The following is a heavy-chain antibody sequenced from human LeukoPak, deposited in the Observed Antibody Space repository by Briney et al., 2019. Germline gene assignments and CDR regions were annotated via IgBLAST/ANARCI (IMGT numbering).Heavy chain of an antibody. Sequence: GGSLRLSCAVSGFSFSAYWMNWVRRAPGKGLEWVANINQDGSEKHYVDSVKGRFTISRDNAKNSLYLQINRLSAEDTAVYYCARDYGGSDFDYWGQGTLVTVSS. J-gene: IGHJ4*02. CDR1: GFSFSAYW. CDR2: INQDGSEK. V-gene: IGHV3-7*01. D-gene: IGHD3-16*01. CDR3: ARDYGGSDFDY.